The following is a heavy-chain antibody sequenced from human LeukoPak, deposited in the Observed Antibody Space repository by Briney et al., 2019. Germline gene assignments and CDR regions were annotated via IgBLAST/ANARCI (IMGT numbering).Heavy chain of an antibody. CDR2: ISYDGSNK. D-gene: IGHD5-24*01. J-gene: IGHJ4*02. CDR1: GFTFSSYG. CDR3: ARGSEMAIPDY. Sequence: GRSLRLSCAASGFTFSSYGMHWVRQAPGKGLEWVAVISYDGSNKYYADSVKGRFTISRDNSKNTLYLQMNSLRAEDTAVYYCARGSEMAIPDYWGQGTLVTVSS. V-gene: IGHV3-30*03.